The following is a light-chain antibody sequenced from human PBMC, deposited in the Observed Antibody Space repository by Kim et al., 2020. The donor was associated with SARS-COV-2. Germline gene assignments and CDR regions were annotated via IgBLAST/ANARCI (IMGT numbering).Light chain of an antibody. CDR2: TLS. V-gene: IGKV2-40*01. Sequence: DIVMTQTPLSLPVTPGEPDSISCRSSQSLLDSDDGNTYLDWYLQKPGQSPQLLIYTLSYRASGDPDRFSGSGSGTDFTLKISRVEAEDVGVYYCMQRIEFPYTFGQGTKLEI. CDR1: QSLLDSDDGNTY. CDR3: MQRIEFPYT. J-gene: IGKJ2*01.